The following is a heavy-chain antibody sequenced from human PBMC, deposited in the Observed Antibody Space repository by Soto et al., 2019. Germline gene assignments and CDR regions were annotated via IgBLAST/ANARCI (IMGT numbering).Heavy chain of an antibody. CDR1: GFTFSSYW. V-gene: IGHV3-7*01. CDR2: IKQDGSEK. Sequence: HPGGSLRLSCAASGFTFSSYWMSWVRQAPGKGLEWVANIKQDGSEKYYVDSVKGRFTISRDNAKNSLYLQMNSLRAEDTAVYYCARDSRVQLERREPWFDPWGQGTLVTVSS. J-gene: IGHJ5*02. CDR3: ARDSRVQLERREPWFDP. D-gene: IGHD1-1*01.